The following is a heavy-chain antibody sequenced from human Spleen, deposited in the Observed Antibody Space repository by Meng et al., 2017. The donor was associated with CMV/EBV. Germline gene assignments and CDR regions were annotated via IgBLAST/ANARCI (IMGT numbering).Heavy chain of an antibody. CDR3: AKARITGTTGYYYGMDV. CDR2: IWYDGSNK. Sequence: GESLKISCAASGFTFSSYGMHWVRQAPGKGLEWVAVIWYDGSNKYYADSVKGRFTISRDNSKNTLYLQMNSLRAEDTAVYYCAKARITGTTGYYYGMDVWGQGTTVTVSS. CDR1: GFTFSSYG. J-gene: IGHJ6*02. D-gene: IGHD1-7*01. V-gene: IGHV3-33*06.